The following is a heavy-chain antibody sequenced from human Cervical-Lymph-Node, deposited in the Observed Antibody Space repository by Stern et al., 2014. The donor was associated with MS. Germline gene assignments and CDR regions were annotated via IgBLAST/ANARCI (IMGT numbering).Heavy chain of an antibody. Sequence: QVQLVESGSEVKKPGASVRVSCKASGGTFSSSGISWVRQAPGQGLEWMGRIIPNLSTTNYAQTFQGRVTITADKSTSTAYMELSSLRSEDTAVYYCATLGVTTGDFDPWGQGTLVTVSS. CDR3: ATLGVTTGDFDP. CDR2: IIPNLSTT. J-gene: IGHJ5*02. D-gene: IGHD4-17*01. CDR1: GGTFSSSG. V-gene: IGHV1-69*09.